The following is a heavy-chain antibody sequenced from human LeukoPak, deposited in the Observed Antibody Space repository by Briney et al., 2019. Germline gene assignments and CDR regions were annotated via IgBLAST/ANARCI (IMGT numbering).Heavy chain of an antibody. J-gene: IGHJ4*02. D-gene: IGHD5-12*01. CDR1: GYTFTGYF. Sequence: GASVKVSCKASGYTFTGYFMHWMRQAPGQGLEWMAWINPNSGATNYAPKFQGRVTLTRDTSITTAYMELSSLRSDDTAVYYCARGGYAAYVTLDFWGQGTLVTVSS. V-gene: IGHV1-2*02. CDR3: ARGGYAAYVTLDF. CDR2: INPNSGAT.